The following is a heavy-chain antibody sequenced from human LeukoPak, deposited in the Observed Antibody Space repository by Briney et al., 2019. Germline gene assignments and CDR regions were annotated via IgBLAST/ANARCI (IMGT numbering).Heavy chain of an antibody. CDR2: IYTSGST. CDR1: GGSISSGSYY. V-gene: IGHV4-61*02. CDR3: ARGAAAGILIRAFDI. Sequence: PSETLSLTCTVSGGSISSGSYYWGWLRQPAGKGLEWVGRIYTSGSTNHNPSLKSRVTISVDTSKNQFSLKLSSVTAADTAVYYCARGAAAGILIRAFDIWGQGTMVTVSS. D-gene: IGHD6-13*01. J-gene: IGHJ3*02.